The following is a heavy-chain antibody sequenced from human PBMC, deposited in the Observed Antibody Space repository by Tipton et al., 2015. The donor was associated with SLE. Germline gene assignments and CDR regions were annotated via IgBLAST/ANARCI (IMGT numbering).Heavy chain of an antibody. CDR2: IYGGGST. CDR3: ARGECSGGSCFDF. Sequence: SLRLSCAASGFTVSGNYMSWVRQAPGKGLEWVSVIYGGGSTYYADSVKGRFTISRDNSKNTLYLQMNSLRAEDTAVYFCARGECSGGSCFDFWGQGTLVTVSS. J-gene: IGHJ4*02. CDR1: GFTVSGNY. D-gene: IGHD2-15*01. V-gene: IGHV3-53*05.